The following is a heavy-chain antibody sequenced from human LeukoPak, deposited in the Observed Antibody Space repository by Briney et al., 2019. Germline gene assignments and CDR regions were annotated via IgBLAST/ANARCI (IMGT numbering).Heavy chain of an antibody. CDR1: GYTLTELS. J-gene: IGHJ4*02. Sequence: GASVKVSCKVSGYTLTELSMHWVRQAPGKGLEWMGGFDPEDGETIYAQKFQGRVTMTEDTSTDTAYMELSSLRVEDTALYYCVRLGSTSPGNWYKLFDQWGQGTLVTVSS. V-gene: IGHV1-24*01. CDR3: VRLGSTSPGNWYKLFDQ. D-gene: IGHD2-2*01. CDR2: FDPEDGET.